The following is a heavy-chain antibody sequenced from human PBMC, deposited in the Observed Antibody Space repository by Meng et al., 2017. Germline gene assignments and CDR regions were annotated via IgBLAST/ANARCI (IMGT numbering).Heavy chain of an antibody. CDR1: GFTVSSNY. V-gene: IGHV3-53*04. CDR3: ARAAYSSSWHPYFQH. CDR2: IYSGGST. J-gene: IGHJ1*01. D-gene: IGHD6-13*01. Sequence: GGSLRLSCAASGFTVSSNYMSWVRQAPGKGLEWVSVIYSGGSTYYADSVKGRFTISRHNSKNTLYLQMNSLRAEDTAVYYCARAAYSSSWHPYFQHWGQGTLVTVPQ.